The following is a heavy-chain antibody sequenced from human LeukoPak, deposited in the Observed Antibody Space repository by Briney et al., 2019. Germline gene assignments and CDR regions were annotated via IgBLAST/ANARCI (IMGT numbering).Heavy chain of an antibody. CDR2: ISSNGGST. CDR1: GFTFSSYA. J-gene: IGHJ4*02. Sequence: TGGSLRLSCAASGFTFSSYAMHWVRQAPGKGLEYVSAISSNGGSTYYANSVKGRFTISRDNSKNTLYLQMGSLRAEDMAVYYCARGVTHSSSSVPFTPPDYWGQGTLVTVSS. D-gene: IGHD6-6*01. CDR3: ARGVTHSSSSVPFTPPDY. V-gene: IGHV3-64*01.